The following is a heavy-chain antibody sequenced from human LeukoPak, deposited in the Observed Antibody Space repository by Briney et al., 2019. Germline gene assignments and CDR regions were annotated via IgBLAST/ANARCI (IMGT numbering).Heavy chain of an antibody. CDR1: GGSISSYY. V-gene: IGHV4-59*12. J-gene: IGHJ4*02. Sequence: SETLSLTCTVSGGSISSYYWSWIRQPPGKGLEWIGYIYYSGSTNYNPSLKSRVTISVDTSKNQFSLKLSSVTAADTAVYYCARRPLGAYSSSWKRHHYYFDYWGQGTLVTVSS. CDR3: ARRPLGAYSSSWKRHHYYFDY. CDR2: IYYSGST. D-gene: IGHD6-13*01.